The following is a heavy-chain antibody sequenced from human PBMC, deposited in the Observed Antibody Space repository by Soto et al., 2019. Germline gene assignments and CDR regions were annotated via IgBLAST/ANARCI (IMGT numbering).Heavy chain of an antibody. D-gene: IGHD2-2*01. CDR2: ISSSRSTI. Sequence: EVQLVESGGGLVQPGGSLRLSCAASGFTFSSYSMNWVRQAPGKGLEWVSYISSSRSTIYYADSVKGRFTISRDNAKNSLHLQMNSLRAEDTAVYYCARDCPGSSTTCYGNEWFDSWGQGTLVTVSS. CDR3: ARDCPGSSTTCYGNEWFDS. CDR1: GFTFSSYS. J-gene: IGHJ5*01. V-gene: IGHV3-48*01.